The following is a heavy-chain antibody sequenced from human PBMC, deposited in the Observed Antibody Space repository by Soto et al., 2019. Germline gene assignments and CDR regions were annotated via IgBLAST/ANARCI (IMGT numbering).Heavy chain of an antibody. J-gene: IGHJ6*03. CDR1: GFTLSDYY. D-gene: IGHD2-21*01. CDR2: ISSSGSTI. Sequence: QVQLVESGGGLVKPGGSLRLSCAASGFTLSDYYMSWIRQAPGKGLEWVSYISSSGSTIFYAESVMGRFTISRDNAKNSLYLQMNSLRAEDTAVYYCASSSLHIYYYYMDVWGKGTTVTVSS. V-gene: IGHV3-11*01. CDR3: ASSSLHIYYYYMDV.